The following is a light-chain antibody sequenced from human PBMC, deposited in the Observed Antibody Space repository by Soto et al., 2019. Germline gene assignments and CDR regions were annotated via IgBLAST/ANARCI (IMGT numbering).Light chain of an antibody. CDR1: PAIASF. V-gene: IGKV1-9*01. CDR3: QQRNGSQWK. J-gene: IGKJ1*01. Sequence: IQLTQAPSSLSASVGDRVTITCRASPAIASFLAWYQQKPGTAPKLLIYGASTLQSGVPSRFSGGRSGTDYTLTTASLQPDDFETYYCQQRNGSQWKFGQGTKGDI. CDR2: GAS.